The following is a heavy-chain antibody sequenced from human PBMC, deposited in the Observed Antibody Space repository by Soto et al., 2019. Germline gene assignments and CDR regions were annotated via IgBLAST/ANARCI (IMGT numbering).Heavy chain of an antibody. V-gene: IGHV3-13*04. Sequence: EVQLVESGGGLVQPGGSLRLSCSASGFTFSSYDMHWVRQGPRKGLEWVSAIGTAGDTNYAGSVKGRFTISRENAKNSVYLQMNSLRAGYTAIYFCARAIGPTLFAYGGQGTLVTVSS. CDR2: IGTAGDT. CDR3: ARAIGPTLFAY. J-gene: IGHJ4*02. D-gene: IGHD3-3*01. CDR1: GFTFSSYD.